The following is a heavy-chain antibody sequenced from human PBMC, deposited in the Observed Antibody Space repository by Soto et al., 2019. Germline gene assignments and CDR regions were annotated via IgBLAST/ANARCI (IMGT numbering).Heavy chain of an antibody. V-gene: IGHV3-74*01. CDR3: AIQDCTNDVCLEAAVTVGGALEY. Sequence: EVQLVESGGGLVQPGEALRLACAASGFSIRKYWMHCVRQAPGKGPVWVSYISGDGTTTDYAGSVKGRFTISRDNAKNTLFLQMDSLRVEDTAIYFCAIQDCTNDVCLEAAVTVGGALEYWGRGAQVTVSS. J-gene: IGHJ4*02. D-gene: IGHD2-8*01. CDR2: ISGDGTTT. CDR1: GFSIRKYW.